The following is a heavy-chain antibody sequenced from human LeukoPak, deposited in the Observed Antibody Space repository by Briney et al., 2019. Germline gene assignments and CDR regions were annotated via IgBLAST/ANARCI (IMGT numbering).Heavy chain of an antibody. CDR1: GYTFTGYY. J-gene: IGHJ4*02. CDR3: ARELSVAGENAFEY. CDR2: INPKSGGT. Sequence: GASVKVSCKASGYTFTGYYMHWVRQAPGQGLEWMGWINPKSGGTNYAQKFQGRVTMTRDTSISTAYMELSRLRSDDTAVYYCARELSVAGENAFEYWGQGTLVTVSS. V-gene: IGHV1-2*02. D-gene: IGHD6-19*01.